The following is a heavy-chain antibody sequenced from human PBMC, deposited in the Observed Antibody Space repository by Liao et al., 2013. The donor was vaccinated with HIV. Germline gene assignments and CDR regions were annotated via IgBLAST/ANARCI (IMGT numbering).Heavy chain of an antibody. Sequence: QVQLQESGPGLVKPSETLSLTCTVSGGSISNYYWNWIRQPAGKALEWIGRTYASGGTNYNPSLKSRVTMSVDTSKNQFSLKLSSVTAADTAVYYCATPXRPHYYYYMDVWGKGTTVTVSS. J-gene: IGHJ6*03. D-gene: IGHD6-6*01. V-gene: IGHV4-4*07. CDR1: GGSISNYY. CDR3: ATPXRPHYYYYMDV. CDR2: TYASGGT.